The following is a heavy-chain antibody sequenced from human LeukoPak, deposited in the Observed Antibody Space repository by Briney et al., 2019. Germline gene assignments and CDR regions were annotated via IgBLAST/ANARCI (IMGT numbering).Heavy chain of an antibody. CDR2: INTDGSHT. V-gene: IGHV3-74*01. J-gene: IGHJ4*02. D-gene: IGHD1-26*01. CDR1: GFTFRYHW. Sequence: PGGSVRLSCAASGFTFRYHWIHWVRQVPGKGLMWLSRINTDGSHTNYADSVKDRFTMSRDNAKNTVHLQMNSLTAEDTAVYYCARVDVGRTYFDLWGQGTLVTVLS. CDR3: ARVDVGRTYFDL.